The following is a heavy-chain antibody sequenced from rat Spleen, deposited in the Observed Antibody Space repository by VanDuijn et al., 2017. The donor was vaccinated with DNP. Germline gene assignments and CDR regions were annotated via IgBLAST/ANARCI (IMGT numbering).Heavy chain of an antibody. J-gene: IGHJ3*01. V-gene: IGHV5S23*01. Sequence: EVQLVESGGGLVQPGRSLKLSCAASGFTFTNYAMAWVRQTPKKGLEWVASISSGGGNIYYRDSVKGRFSISRDNAKGTLYLQMDSLRSEDTATYFCPRLGERLFDYWGQGTLVTVSS. CDR3: PRLGERLFDY. CDR2: ISSGGGNI. CDR1: GFTFTNYA. D-gene: IGHD5-1*01.